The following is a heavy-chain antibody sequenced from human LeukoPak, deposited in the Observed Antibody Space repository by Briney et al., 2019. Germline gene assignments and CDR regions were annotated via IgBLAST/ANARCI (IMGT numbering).Heavy chain of an antibody. J-gene: IGHJ4*02. CDR2: IKSKTDGGTT. CDR3: TTLYGSGSYCDY. CDR1: GFTFSSHW. D-gene: IGHD3-10*01. Sequence: GGSLRLSCAASGFTFSSHWMTWVRQAPGKGLEWVGRIKSKTDGGTTDYAAPVKGRFTISRDDSKNTLYLQMNSLKTEDTAVYYCTTLYGSGSYCDYWGQGTLVTVSS. V-gene: IGHV3-15*01.